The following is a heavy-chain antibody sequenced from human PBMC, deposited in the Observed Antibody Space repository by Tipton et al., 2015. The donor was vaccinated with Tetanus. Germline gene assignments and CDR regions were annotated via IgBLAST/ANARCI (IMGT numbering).Heavy chain of an antibody. D-gene: IGHD6-19*01. Sequence: TLSLTCSVSGGSISYTNYYWGWIRQAPGKGLEWIGSIYNTGNAYSNPALTSRATISIDMSKNQFSLKLTSVTAADTAVYFCARDFRGNGDGWYWDYWGQGTLVTVSS. CDR3: ARDFRGNGDGWYWDY. V-gene: IGHV4-39*07. J-gene: IGHJ4*02. CDR1: GGSISYTNYY. CDR2: IYNTGNA.